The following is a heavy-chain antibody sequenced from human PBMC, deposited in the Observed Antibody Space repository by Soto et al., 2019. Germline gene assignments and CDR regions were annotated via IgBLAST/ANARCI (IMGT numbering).Heavy chain of an antibody. CDR3: ARGATIGTTDWFDP. Sequence: GESLKISCKGSGYSFATYWIGWVRQMPGKGLEWMGMIYPGDSDTRYSPSFQGQVTISADKSLNTAYLQWSSLKASDTAIYYCARGATIGTTDWFDPWGQGTLVTVS. J-gene: IGHJ5*02. V-gene: IGHV5-51*01. CDR2: IYPGDSDT. CDR1: GYSFATYW. D-gene: IGHD1-1*01.